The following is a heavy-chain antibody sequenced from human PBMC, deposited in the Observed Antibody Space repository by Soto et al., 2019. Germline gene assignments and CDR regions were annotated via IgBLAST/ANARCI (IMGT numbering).Heavy chain of an antibody. CDR1: GGSISGTSYY. D-gene: IGHD2-15*01. V-gene: IGHV4-39*01. J-gene: IGHJ4*02. CDR3: ARHETLASAGGY. CDR2: IYYGGST. Sequence: SETLSLTCTVSGGSISGTSYYWGWIRQPPGKGLEWIGSIYYGGSTYYNPSLKSRVTISVDTSKNQFSLKLRSVTAADTAVYYCARHETLASAGGYWGQGTLVTVSS.